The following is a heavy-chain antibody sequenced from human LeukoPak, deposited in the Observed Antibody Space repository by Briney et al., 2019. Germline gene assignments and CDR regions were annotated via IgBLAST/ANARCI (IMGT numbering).Heavy chain of an antibody. J-gene: IGHJ4*02. Sequence: SETLSLTCTVSGGSLSSGPYHWSWLRQPAGTGLEWIGRFKTSGTINYNPSLKSRVTMSVDTSKNQFSLKLSSVTAADTAVYYCARDAWEYGGVDYWGQGTLVTVSS. CDR3: ARDAWEYGGVDY. D-gene: IGHD1-26*01. CDR2: FKTSGTI. CDR1: GGSLSSGPYH. V-gene: IGHV4-61*02.